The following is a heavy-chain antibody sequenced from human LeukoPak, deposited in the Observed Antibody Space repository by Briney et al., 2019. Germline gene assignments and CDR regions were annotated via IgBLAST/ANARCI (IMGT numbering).Heavy chain of an antibody. Sequence: GGSLRLSCAASGFTFGSYAMSWVRQAPGKGLEWVAAVSATGGITYYADSVQGRFTISRQNSKDTLSLQMASLRAEDTAVYYCAKDVRGGCSGANCHYWGQGTLVTVSS. CDR1: GFTFGSYA. V-gene: IGHV3-23*01. J-gene: IGHJ4*02. D-gene: IGHD4/OR15-4a*01. CDR3: AKDVRGGCSGANCHY. CDR2: VSATGGIT.